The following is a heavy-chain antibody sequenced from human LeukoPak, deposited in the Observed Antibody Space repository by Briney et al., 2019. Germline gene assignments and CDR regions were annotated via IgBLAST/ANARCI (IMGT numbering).Heavy chain of an antibody. CDR1: GFTFSSYA. CDR3: AREDIPMVLSLDH. D-gene: IGHD3-10*01. Sequence: GESLKISCAASGFTFSSYAMSWVRQAPGKGLEWVSAISGGGDNTYYADSVRGRFTVSRDNSKNTLYVQMTSLRAEDTAVYYCAREDIPMVLSLDHWGQGTLVTVSS. J-gene: IGHJ4*02. CDR2: ISGGGDNT. V-gene: IGHV3-23*01.